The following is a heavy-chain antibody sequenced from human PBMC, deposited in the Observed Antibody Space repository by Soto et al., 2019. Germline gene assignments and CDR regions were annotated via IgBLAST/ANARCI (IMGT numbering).Heavy chain of an antibody. V-gene: IGHV3-23*01. J-gene: IGHJ4*02. D-gene: IGHD1-26*01. CDR1: GFTFSSYA. CDR2: ISGSGGST. CDR3: ARRGSGSYYDY. Sequence: EVQLLESGGGLVQPGGSLRLSCAASGFTFSSYAMRWVRQAPVKGLVWVSAISGSGGSTYYADSVKGRFTISRDNSKNTLYLHMNTLRAEDTAVYYCARRGSGSYYDYWGQGTLVTVSS.